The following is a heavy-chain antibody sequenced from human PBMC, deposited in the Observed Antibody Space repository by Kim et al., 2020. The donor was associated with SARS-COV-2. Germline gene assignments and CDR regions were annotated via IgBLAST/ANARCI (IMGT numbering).Heavy chain of an antibody. J-gene: IGHJ4*02. CDR1: GNTFSVFY. D-gene: IGHD1-1*01. CDR3: ASEPPTTGGFDS. V-gene: IGHV1-2*02. Sequence: ASVKVSCKASGNTFSVFYLHWVRQAPGQGLEYMGWIRPDTGDTNYAQNFQARVTMTRDTSFTSAYMEVGSLRSDDTAVYYCASEPPTTGGFDSWGQGTLV. CDR2: IRPDTGDT.